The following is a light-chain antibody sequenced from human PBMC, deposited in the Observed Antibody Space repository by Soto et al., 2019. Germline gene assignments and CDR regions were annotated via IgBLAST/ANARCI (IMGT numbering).Light chain of an antibody. J-gene: IGLJ1*01. CDR1: SCNVGGYYD. Sequence: QSALTQPASVSGAPGQRITISCTGTSCNVGGYYDVPWFQQHPGTAPQLLIYGVRNRPSGIPDRFSGSKSGNTASLTISGLQAEDEADYYCHSYASSITEVFGTGTKVTVL. CDR2: GVR. CDR3: HSYASSITEV. V-gene: IGLV2-14*03.